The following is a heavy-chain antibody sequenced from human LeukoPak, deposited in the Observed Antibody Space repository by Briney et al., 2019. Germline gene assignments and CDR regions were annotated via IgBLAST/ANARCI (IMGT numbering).Heavy chain of an antibody. CDR1: GFTFSSYW. J-gene: IGHJ4*02. D-gene: IGHD3-22*01. CDR2: INSDGSST. CDR3: ARDSRFRTSHSSGYQGGFDY. Sequence: GGSQRLSCAASGFTFSSYWMHWVRQAPGKGLVWVSRINSDGSSTSYADSVKGRFTISRDNAKNTLYLQMNSLRAEDTAVYYCARDSRFRTSHSSGYQGGFDYWGQGTLVTVSS. V-gene: IGHV3-74*01.